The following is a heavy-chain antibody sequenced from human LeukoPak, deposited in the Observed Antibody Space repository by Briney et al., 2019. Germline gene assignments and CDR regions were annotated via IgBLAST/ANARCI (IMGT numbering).Heavy chain of an antibody. J-gene: IGHJ3*02. D-gene: IGHD3-10*01. CDR3: AGAYYYGSGSYSYDAFDI. CDR2: INTNTGNP. Sequence: ASVKVSCKASGYTFTSYGITWVRQAPGQGLEWMGWINTNTGNPTYAQGFTGRFVFSLDTSVSTAYLQISSLKAEDTAVYYCAGAYYYGSGSYSYDAFDIWGQGTMVTVSS. V-gene: IGHV7-4-1*02. CDR1: GYTFTSYG.